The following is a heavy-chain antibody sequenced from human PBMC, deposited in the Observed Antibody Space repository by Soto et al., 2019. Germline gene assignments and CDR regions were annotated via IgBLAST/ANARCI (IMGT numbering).Heavy chain of an antibody. V-gene: IGHV4-4*02. D-gene: IGHD6-13*01. CDR1: GGSISSSNW. CDR2: IYHSGST. J-gene: IGHJ4*02. CDR3: ARLSGYSSSWNLPDYYFDY. Sequence: SETLSLTCAVSGGSISSSNWWSWVRQPPGKGLEWIGEIYHSGSTNYNPSLKSRVTISVDKSKNQFSLKLSSVTAADTAVYYCARLSGYSSSWNLPDYYFDYWGQGTLVTVSS.